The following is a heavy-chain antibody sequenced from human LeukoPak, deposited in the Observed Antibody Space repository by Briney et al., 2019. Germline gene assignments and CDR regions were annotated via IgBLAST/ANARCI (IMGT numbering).Heavy chain of an antibody. CDR1: GYSISSGYY. CDR3: AANLGTGVYYFDY. D-gene: IGHD7-27*01. CDR2: IYHSGST. J-gene: IGHJ4*02. Sequence: SETLSLTCTVSGYSISSGYYWGWIRQPPGKGLEWIGSIYHSGSTYYNPSLKSRVTISVDTSKNQFSLKLSSVTAADTAVYYCAANLGTGVYYFDYWGQGTLVTVSS. V-gene: IGHV4-38-2*02.